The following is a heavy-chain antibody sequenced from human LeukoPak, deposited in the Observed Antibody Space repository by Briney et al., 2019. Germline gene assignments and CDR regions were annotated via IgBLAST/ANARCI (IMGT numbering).Heavy chain of an antibody. Sequence: ASVKVSCKASGYTFTGYYMHWVRQAPGQGLEWMGWINPNSGGTNYAQKFQGRVTMTRDTSISTAYMELSRLRSDDTAVYYCAKAAEQLVPYYYYYMDVWGKGTTVTVSS. CDR2: INPNSGGT. CDR1: GYTFTGYY. CDR3: AKAAEQLVPYYYYYMDV. V-gene: IGHV1-2*02. J-gene: IGHJ6*03. D-gene: IGHD6-6*01.